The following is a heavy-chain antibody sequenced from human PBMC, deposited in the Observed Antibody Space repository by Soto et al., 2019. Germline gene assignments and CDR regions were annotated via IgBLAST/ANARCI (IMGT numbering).Heavy chain of an antibody. J-gene: IGHJ6*02. CDR3: ARDCEKGYGMDV. V-gene: IGHV3-48*02. CDR1: GFTLSDYN. CDR2: ISRSSRTR. Sequence: GGSLRLSCEASGFTLSDYNMDWVRQAPVKGLEWVSYISRSSRTRYYADSVKGRFTISRDNAKNSLYLQMNSLRDEDTAVYYCARDCEKGYGMDVWGQGTTVTVSS.